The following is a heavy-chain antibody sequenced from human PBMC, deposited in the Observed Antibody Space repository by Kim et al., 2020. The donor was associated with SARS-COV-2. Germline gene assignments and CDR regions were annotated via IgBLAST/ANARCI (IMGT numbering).Heavy chain of an antibody. CDR1: GYTFTSYG. J-gene: IGHJ4*02. CDR2: ISAYNGNT. V-gene: IGHV1-18*04. Sequence: ASVKVSCKASGYTFTSYGISWVRQAPGQGLEWMGWISAYNGNTNYAQKLQGRVTMTTDTSTSTAYMELRSLRSDDTAVYYCARRAIVATTLVFDYWGQGTLVTVSS. D-gene: IGHD5-12*01. CDR3: ARRAIVATTLVFDY.